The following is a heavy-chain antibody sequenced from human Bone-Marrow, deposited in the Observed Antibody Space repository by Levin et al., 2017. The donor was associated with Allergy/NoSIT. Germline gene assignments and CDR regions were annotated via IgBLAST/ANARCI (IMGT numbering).Heavy chain of an antibody. Sequence: SETLSLTCTVSTYSISSGYYWGWIRQPPGKGLEWIGSMYHSGSTYYNPSLESRITISIDTSNNQFSLKLSSMTAADTAVYYCARGHYDFWSGYTLINYFDPWGQGTLVTVSS. CDR1: TYSISSGYY. D-gene: IGHD3-3*01. V-gene: IGHV4-38-2*02. CDR2: MYHSGST. J-gene: IGHJ5*02. CDR3: ARGHYDFWSGYTLINYFDP.